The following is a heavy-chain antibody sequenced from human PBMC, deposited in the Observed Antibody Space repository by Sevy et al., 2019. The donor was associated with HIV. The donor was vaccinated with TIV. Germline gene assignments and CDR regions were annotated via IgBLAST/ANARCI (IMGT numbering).Heavy chain of an antibody. Sequence: GGSLRLSCTASGFTFSSAWMSWVRQAPGKGLECVGRIKSELDGGAIDYVAPVKGRFSISRDDSKTTVYLQMNSLKNDDTAVYYCITDPAYRGYDEEVINYYFYGMDVWGQGTTVTVSS. D-gene: IGHD5-12*01. CDR1: GFTFSSAW. V-gene: IGHV3-15*01. J-gene: IGHJ6*02. CDR3: ITDPAYRGYDEEVINYYFYGMDV. CDR2: IKSELDGGAI.